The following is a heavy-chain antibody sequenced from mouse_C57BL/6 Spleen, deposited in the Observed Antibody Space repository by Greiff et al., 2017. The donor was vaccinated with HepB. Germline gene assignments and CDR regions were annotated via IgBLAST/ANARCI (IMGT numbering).Heavy chain of an antibody. D-gene: IGHD1-1*01. Sequence: QVQLQQSGAELVRPGTSVKVSCKASGYAFTNYLIEWVKQRPGQGLEWIGVINPGSGGTNYNEKFKGKATLTADKSSSTAYMQLSSLTSEDSAVYFCARWVYYYGSSYGDYWGQGTTLTVSS. J-gene: IGHJ2*01. CDR1: GYAFTNYL. CDR3: ARWVYYYGSSYGDY. CDR2: INPGSGGT. V-gene: IGHV1-54*01.